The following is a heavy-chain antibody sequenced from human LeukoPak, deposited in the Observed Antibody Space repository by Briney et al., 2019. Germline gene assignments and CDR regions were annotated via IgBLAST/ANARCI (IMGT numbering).Heavy chain of an antibody. Sequence: SVKVSCKASGGTFSNYAISWVRQAPGQGLEWMGGIIPIFGTANYAQKFQGRVTITADESTSTAYMELSSLRSEDTAVYYCARGLLNLYYYGSGSSNFDYWGQGTLVTVSS. CDR2: IIPIFGTA. CDR1: GGTFSNYA. D-gene: IGHD3-10*01. V-gene: IGHV1-69*01. J-gene: IGHJ4*02. CDR3: ARGLLNLYYYGSGSSNFDY.